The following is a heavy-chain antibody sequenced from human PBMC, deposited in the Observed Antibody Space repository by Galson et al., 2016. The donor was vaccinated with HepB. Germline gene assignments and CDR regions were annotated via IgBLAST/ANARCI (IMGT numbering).Heavy chain of an antibody. CDR2: IKKDGSEK. CDR1: GFAFKNYW. Sequence: SLRLSCAASGFAFKNYWMSWVRQGPGKGLEWVANIKKDGSEKYYVDSVKGRFTITRDNAKNSLFLQINSLRDEDTAVYFCARLYCSGGGCYSFLVHYFDSWGQGTLVTVSS. J-gene: IGHJ4*02. V-gene: IGHV3-7*01. CDR3: ARLYCSGGGCYSFLVHYFDS. D-gene: IGHD2-15*01.